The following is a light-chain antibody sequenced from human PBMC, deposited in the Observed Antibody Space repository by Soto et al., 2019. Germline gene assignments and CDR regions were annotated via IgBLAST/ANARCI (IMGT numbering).Light chain of an antibody. CDR1: QTISSW. V-gene: IGKV1-5*03. CDR2: KAS. CDR3: QQYYSYPRT. Sequence: DIQMTQSPSTLSGSVGDRVTITCRASQTISSWLAWYHQKPGKAPKLLIYKASTLKSGVPSRFSGSGSGTDFTFTISSLQPEDSATYYCQQYYSYPRTFGQGTKVDIK. J-gene: IGKJ1*01.